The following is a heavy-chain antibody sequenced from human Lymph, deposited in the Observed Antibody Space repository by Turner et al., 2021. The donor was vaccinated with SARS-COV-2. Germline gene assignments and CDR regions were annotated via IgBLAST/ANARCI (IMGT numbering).Heavy chain of an antibody. J-gene: IGHJ4*02. V-gene: IGHV4-59*01. CDR2: IYYSGST. Sequence: QVQLQESGPGLVKPSETLSLTCTVSGASLSNYYWSWIRQPPGKGLEWIGYIYYSGSTNYNPSLKSRVTISVDTSKNQFSLKLSSVTAADTAVYYCARGFDYWGQGTLVTVSS. CDR3: ARGFDY. CDR1: GASLSNYY.